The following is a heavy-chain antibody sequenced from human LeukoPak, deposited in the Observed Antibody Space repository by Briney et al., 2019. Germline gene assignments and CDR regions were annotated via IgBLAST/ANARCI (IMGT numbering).Heavy chain of an antibody. V-gene: IGHV6-1*01. J-gene: IGHJ6*02. CDR3: ARGGPSTMVRGVIMHYYGMDV. D-gene: IGHD3-10*01. CDR2: TYYRSKWYN. CDR1: GDSVSSNSAA. Sequence: SQTLSLTCAISGDSVSSNSAAWIWIRQSPSRGLEWLGRTYYRSKWYNDYAVSVKSRITINPDTSKNQFSLQLNSVTPEDTAVYYCARGGPSTMVRGVIMHYYGMDVWGQGTTVTVSS.